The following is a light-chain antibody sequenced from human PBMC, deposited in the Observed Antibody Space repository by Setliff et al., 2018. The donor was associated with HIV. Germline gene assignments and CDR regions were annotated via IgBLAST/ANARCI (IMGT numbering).Light chain of an antibody. CDR1: FSKIGRNT. V-gene: IGLV1-44*01. CDR3: AACDDNLNGYV. Sequence: QSVLAQPPSASGTPGQRVTISCSGSFSKIGRNTINWYQQLPGTAPKLLIFANFQRPSGVPDRFSGTTSGTSASLAISRLQPAVESDFFCAACDDNLNGYVFGPGTKVTVL. CDR2: ANF. J-gene: IGLJ1*01.